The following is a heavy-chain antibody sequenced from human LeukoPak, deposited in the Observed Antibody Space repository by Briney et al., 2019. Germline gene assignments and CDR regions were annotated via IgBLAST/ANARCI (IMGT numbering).Heavy chain of an antibody. D-gene: IGHD5-18*01. Sequence: GGSLRLSCAASGFTFSSYSMNWVRQAPGKGLEWVSSIGSSSSYIYYADSVKGRFTISRDNAKNSLYLQMNSLRAEDTAVYYCARDLIDTAMVLYYFDYWGQGTLVTVSS. CDR1: GFTFSSYS. J-gene: IGHJ4*02. CDR3: ARDLIDTAMVLYYFDY. V-gene: IGHV3-21*01. CDR2: IGSSSSYI.